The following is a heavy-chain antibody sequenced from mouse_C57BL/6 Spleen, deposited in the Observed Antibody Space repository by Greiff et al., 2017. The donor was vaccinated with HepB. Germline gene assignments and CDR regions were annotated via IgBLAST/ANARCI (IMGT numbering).Heavy chain of an antibody. CDR1: GYTFTDYY. J-gene: IGHJ3*01. CDR3: ARGGNLFAY. Sequence: QVQLKESGAELVRPGASVKLSCKASGYTFTDYYINWVKQRPGQGLEWIARIYPGSGNTYYNEKFKGKATLTAEKSSSTAYMQLSSLTSEDSAVYFCARGGNLFAYWGQGTLVTVSA. CDR2: IYPGSGNT. D-gene: IGHD2-1*01. V-gene: IGHV1-76*01.